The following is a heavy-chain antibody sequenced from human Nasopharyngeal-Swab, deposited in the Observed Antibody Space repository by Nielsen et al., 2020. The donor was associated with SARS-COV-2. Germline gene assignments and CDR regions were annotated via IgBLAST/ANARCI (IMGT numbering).Heavy chain of an antibody. CDR2: IYPGDSDT. CDR3: ARLYYYDSSGYPYYYYYYGMDV. D-gene: IGHD3-22*01. V-gene: IGHV5-51*01. Sequence: GESLKISCKGSGYSFTSYWIGWVRQMPGKGLEWMGIIYPGDSDTRYSPSFQGQVTISADKSISTAYLQWSSLKASDTAMYYCARLYYYDSSGYPYYYYYYGMDVWGQGTTVTVSS. J-gene: IGHJ6*02. CDR1: GYSFTSYW.